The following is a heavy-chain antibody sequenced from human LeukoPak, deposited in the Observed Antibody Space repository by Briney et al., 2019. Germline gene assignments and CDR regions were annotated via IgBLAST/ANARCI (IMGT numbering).Heavy chain of an antibody. Sequence: PGGSLRLSCAASGFTFSNYWMHWVRQAPGKGLVWVSRIKSDGSSTIYAGSVKGRFTISRDNAKNTLSLQMNSLRAEDTAVYYCARVWCSSTSCYTSPLDYWGQGTLVTVSP. CDR3: ARVWCSSTSCYTSPLDY. D-gene: IGHD2-2*02. CDR1: GFTFSNYW. V-gene: IGHV3-74*01. CDR2: IKSDGSST. J-gene: IGHJ4*02.